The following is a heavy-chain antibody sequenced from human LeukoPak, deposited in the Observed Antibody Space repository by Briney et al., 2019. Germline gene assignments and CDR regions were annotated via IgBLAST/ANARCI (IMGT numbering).Heavy chain of an antibody. J-gene: IGHJ3*02. CDR3: AREYCGGDCSLPDAFDI. CDR1: GGPISSYY. Sequence: SETLSLTCTVSGGPISSYYWSWIRQPPGKGLEWIGYIYYSGSTNYNPSLKSRVTISVDTSKNQFSLKLSSVTAADTAVYYCAREYCGGDCSLPDAFDIWGQGTMVTVSS. D-gene: IGHD2-21*02. V-gene: IGHV4-59*01. CDR2: IYYSGST.